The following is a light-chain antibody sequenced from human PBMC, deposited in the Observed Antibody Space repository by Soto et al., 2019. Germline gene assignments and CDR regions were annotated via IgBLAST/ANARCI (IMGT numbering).Light chain of an antibody. V-gene: IGKV1-27*01. J-gene: IGKJ1*01. Sequence: DIQMTQSPSTLSASVGDRVTITCRASQNINWYLAWYQQKPGKAPKLLIYAASTLQSGVPSRFRGSGSGTSFTLTITTLQPEDVATYYCQKYNKAPWIFGQGTKVDIK. CDR1: QNINWY. CDR2: AAS. CDR3: QKYNKAPWI.